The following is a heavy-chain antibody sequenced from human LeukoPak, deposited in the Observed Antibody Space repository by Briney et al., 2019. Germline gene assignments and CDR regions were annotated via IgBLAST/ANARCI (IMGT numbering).Heavy chain of an antibody. D-gene: IGHD1-26*01. CDR2: IKQDGSEK. CDR3: ARSWEVDAFDI. Sequence: GGSLRLSCAASGFTFSSYWMSWVRQAPGKGLEGVANIKQDGSEKYYVDSVKGRFTISRDNAKNSLYLQMNSLRAEDTAVYYCARSWEVDAFDIWGQGTMVTVSS. CDR1: GFTFSSYW. V-gene: IGHV3-7*01. J-gene: IGHJ3*02.